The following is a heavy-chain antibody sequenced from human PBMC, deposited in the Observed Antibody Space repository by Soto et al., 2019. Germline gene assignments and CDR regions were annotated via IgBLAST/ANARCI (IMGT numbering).Heavy chain of an antibody. CDR3: ARRRRVTTPGGAGWTYYYGMDV. V-gene: IGHV4-34*01. D-gene: IGHD4-17*01. CDR2: INHSGST. Sequence: SETLSLTCAVYGGSFSGYYWSWIRQPPGKGLEWIGEINHSGSTNYNPSLKSRVTISVDTSKNQFSLKLSSVTAADTAVYYCARRRRVTTPGGAGWTYYYGMDVWGQGTTVTVSS. J-gene: IGHJ6*02. CDR1: GGSFSGYY.